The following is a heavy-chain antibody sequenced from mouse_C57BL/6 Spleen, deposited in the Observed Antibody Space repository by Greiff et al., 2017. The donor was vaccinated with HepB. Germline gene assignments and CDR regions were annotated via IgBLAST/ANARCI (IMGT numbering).Heavy chain of an antibody. CDR1: GFTFSDYG. CDR2: ISSGSSTI. D-gene: IGHD1-1*01. CDR3: ARTITTVVATGSAY. V-gene: IGHV5-17*01. Sequence: EVKVEESGGGLVKPGGSLKLSCAASGFTFSDYGMHWVRQAPEKGLEWVAYISSGSSTIYYADTVKGRFTISRDNAKNTLFLQMTSLRSEDTAMYYCARTITTVVATGSAYWGQGTLVTVSA. J-gene: IGHJ3*01.